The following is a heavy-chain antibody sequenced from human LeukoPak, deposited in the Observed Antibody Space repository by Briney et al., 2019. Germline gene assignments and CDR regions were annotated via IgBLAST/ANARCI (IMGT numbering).Heavy chain of an antibody. J-gene: IGHJ4*02. V-gene: IGHV3-23*01. CDR2: ISGSGGST. D-gene: IGHD3-3*01. CDR1: GFTFSSYA. CDR3: ATGSRADMYYDFWSGQTSYYFDY. Sequence: GGSLSLSCAASGFTFSSYAMSWVREAPGKGLEWVSAISGSGGSTYYADSVKGRFTISRDNSKNTLYLQMNSLRAEDTAVYYCATGSRADMYYDFWSGQTSYYFDYWGQGTLVTVSS.